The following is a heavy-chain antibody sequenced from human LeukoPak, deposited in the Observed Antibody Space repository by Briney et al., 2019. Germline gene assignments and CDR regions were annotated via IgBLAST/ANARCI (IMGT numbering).Heavy chain of an antibody. CDR1: AFSDKSNY. Sequence: AGGSLRLSCVASAFSDKSNYMSWVRQAPGKGLEWVSVSYSGGSTYYEDSVKGRFTVSSDVSKNTLYLQMNNLRGEDTAVYYCAKDFTVFGVDPYFFDHWGQGTLVSVSS. D-gene: IGHD3-3*01. J-gene: IGHJ4*02. V-gene: IGHV3-53*01. CDR2: SYSGGST. CDR3: AKDFTVFGVDPYFFDH.